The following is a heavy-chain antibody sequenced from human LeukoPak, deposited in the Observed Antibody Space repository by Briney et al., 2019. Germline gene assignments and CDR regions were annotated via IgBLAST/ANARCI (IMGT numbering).Heavy chain of an antibody. Sequence: PGRSLRLSCAASGFTFSSYAMHWVRQAPGKGLEWVAVISYDGSNKYYADSVKGRFTISRDNSKNTLYLQVNSLRAEDTAVYYYAKGRALPGPIPVDYWGQGTLVTVSS. D-gene: IGHD1-14*01. CDR2: ISYDGSNK. J-gene: IGHJ4*02. CDR1: GFTFSSYA. V-gene: IGHV3-30-3*01. CDR3: AKGRALPGPIPVDY.